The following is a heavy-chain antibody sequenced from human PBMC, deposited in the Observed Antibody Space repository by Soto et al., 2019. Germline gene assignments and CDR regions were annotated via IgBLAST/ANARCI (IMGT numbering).Heavy chain of an antibody. CDR1: GFTFSSYS. CDR3: AIRASYYDSSGYFDY. D-gene: IGHD3-22*01. V-gene: IGHV3-21*01. Sequence: LRLSCAASGFTFSSYSMNWVRQAPGKGLEWVSSIRNSSSYIYYADSVKGRFTISRDNAKNSLYLQMNSLRAEDTAVYYCAIRASYYDSSGYFDYWGQGTLVTVSS. J-gene: IGHJ4*02. CDR2: IRNSSSYI.